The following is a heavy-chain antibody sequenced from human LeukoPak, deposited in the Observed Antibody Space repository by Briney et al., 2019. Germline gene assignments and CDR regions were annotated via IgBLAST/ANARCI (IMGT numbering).Heavy chain of an antibody. CDR2: IIPIFGTA. J-gene: IGHJ6*02. D-gene: IGHD5-18*01. V-gene: IGHV1-69*13. CDR3: ARVSGYSYGYNYGMDV. Sequence: ASVKVSCKASGGTFISYAISWVRQAPGQGLEWMGGIIPIFGTANYAQKFQGRVTITADESTSTAYMELSSLRSEDTAVYYCARVSGYSYGYNYGMDVWGQGTTVTVSS. CDR1: GGTFISYA.